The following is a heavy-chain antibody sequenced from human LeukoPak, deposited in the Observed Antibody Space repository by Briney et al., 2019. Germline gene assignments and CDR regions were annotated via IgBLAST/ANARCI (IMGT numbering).Heavy chain of an antibody. V-gene: IGHV1-69*05. D-gene: IGHD3-10*01. Sequence: SVKVSCKASGGTFSSYAISWVRQAPGQGLEWMGGIIPIFGTANYAQKFQGRVTITTDESTSTAYMELSSLRSEDTAVYYCARGPLGLGAYYYYYYMDVWGKGTTVTVSS. CDR2: IIPIFGTA. J-gene: IGHJ6*03. CDR1: GGTFSSYA. CDR3: ARGPLGLGAYYYYYYMDV.